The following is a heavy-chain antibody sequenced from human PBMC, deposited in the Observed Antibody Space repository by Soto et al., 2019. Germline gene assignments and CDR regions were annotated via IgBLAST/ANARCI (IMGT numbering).Heavy chain of an antibody. V-gene: IGHV1-69*13. CDR2: IIPIFGTA. D-gene: IGHD3-9*01. CDR1: GGTLSSYA. Sequence: SVRVSCKASGGTLSSYAISWVRQAPGQGLEWMGGIIPIFGTANYAQKFQGRVTITADESTRTAYMELRSLGSEDTAVYHCARFNCSSTSCLRGQRAYDILTGYQTAYDYYGTVVGG. J-gene: IGHJ6*02. CDR3: ARFNCSSTSCLRGQRAYDILTGYQTAYDYYGTVV.